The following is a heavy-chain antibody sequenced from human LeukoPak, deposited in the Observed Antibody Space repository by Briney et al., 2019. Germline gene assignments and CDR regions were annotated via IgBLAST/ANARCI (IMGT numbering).Heavy chain of an antibody. Sequence: GASVKVSCKASGGTFSSYAISWVRQAPGQGLEWMGRIIPILGIANYAQKFQGRVTITADESASTAYMELSSLRSEDTAVYYCAKPMVRGVPNWFDPWGQGTLVTVSS. J-gene: IGHJ5*02. V-gene: IGHV1-69*04. CDR1: GGTFSSYA. CDR3: AKPMVRGVPNWFDP. D-gene: IGHD3-10*01. CDR2: IIPILGIA.